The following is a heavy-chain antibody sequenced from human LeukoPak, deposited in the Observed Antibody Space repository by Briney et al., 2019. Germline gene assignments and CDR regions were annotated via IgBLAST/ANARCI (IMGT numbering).Heavy chain of an antibody. CDR2: ISASGDTT. V-gene: IGHV3-23*01. CDR3: AKRYCTSTSCSFFDS. Sequence: GRSLRLSCAASGFTFSSYAMGWVRQAPGKGLEWVSLISASGDTTYYADSVRGRFTISRDNSENTLYLQMNSLRAEDTAVYYCAKRYCTSTSCSFFDSWGQGTLVTVSS. J-gene: IGHJ4*02. CDR1: GFTFSSYA. D-gene: IGHD2-2*01.